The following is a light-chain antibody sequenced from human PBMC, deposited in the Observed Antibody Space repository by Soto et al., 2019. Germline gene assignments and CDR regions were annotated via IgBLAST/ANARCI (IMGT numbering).Light chain of an antibody. CDR2: DNN. Sequence: QSVLTQPPSVSAAPGQKVTISCSGSSTNIGSNSVSWYQQLPGTAPKLLIYDNNKRPSGIPDRFSGSKSGKSATLGIAGLQTGDEADYYCGTWDTGLTTGNVFGAGTKLTVL. CDR1: STNIGSNS. CDR3: GTWDTGLTTGNV. V-gene: IGLV1-51*01. J-gene: IGLJ1*01.